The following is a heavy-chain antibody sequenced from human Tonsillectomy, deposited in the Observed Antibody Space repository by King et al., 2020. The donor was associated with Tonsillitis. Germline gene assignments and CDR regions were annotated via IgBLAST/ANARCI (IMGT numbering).Heavy chain of an antibody. V-gene: IGHV4-59*01. CDR1: GGSISGDS. Sequence: QLQESGPGLVKPSETLSLTCTVSGGSISGDSWSWIRQPPGKGLDWIGYFVYDVHTKYNPSLESRVTLSVGPAKNQFSLKLNSMTAAGTAVFYCASDPRGSPRNTFDIWGLGTMVTVSS. D-gene: IGHD5-12*01. CDR3: ASDPRGSPRNTFDI. J-gene: IGHJ3*02. CDR2: FVYDVHT.